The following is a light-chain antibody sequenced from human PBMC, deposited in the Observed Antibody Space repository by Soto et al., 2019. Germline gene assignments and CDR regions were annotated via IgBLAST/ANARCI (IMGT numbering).Light chain of an antibody. CDR3: QHRSHWPPN. CDR1: QSVSSY. Sequence: EIVLTQSPATLSLSPGERATLSCRASQSVSSYLAWYQQKPGQAPRLLIYDASNRATGIPARFSGSGSGTDFTLTISSLEPEDCAVYYCQHRSHWPPNFGQGTKLEIK. V-gene: IGKV3-11*01. J-gene: IGKJ2*01. CDR2: DAS.